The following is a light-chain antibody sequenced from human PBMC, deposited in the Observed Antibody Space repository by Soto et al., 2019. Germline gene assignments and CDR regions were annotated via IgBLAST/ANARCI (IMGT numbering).Light chain of an antibody. CDR2: GTS. CDR3: EYYGDSII. J-gene: IGKJ4*01. Sequence: EIVLTQSPGTLSLSPGERATLSCRASQSVSSRYLTWYRQKPGQAPRLLIYGTSTRATGIPGRFSGSGSGTDFTLTITRLEPGDFAVYYCEYYGDSIIFGGGTKVDIK. V-gene: IGKV3-20*01. CDR1: QSVSSRY.